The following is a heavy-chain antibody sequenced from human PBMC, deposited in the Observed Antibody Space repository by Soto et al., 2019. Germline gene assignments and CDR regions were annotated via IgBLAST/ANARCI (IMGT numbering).Heavy chain of an antibody. J-gene: IGHJ6*01. Sequence: SETLSLTCIVYDGSFYGYSWSWIRQSPGRGLDWIGEIDDGGDTRYNPSLGSRVTVSADLSRVQFSLKVISVTAADAGPYYCARGEGDV. CDR1: DGSFYGYS. V-gene: IGHV4-34*01. CDR2: IDDGGDT. CDR3: ARGEGDV.